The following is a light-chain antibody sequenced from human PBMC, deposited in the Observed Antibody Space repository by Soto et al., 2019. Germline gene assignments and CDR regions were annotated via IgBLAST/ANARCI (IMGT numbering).Light chain of an antibody. CDR1: QSISSW. Sequence: DIHMTQSPSTLSASVGDRVTITCRASQSISSWLAWYQQKPGKAPRLLIYKASTLESGVPSRFSGSGSGTDFTLTISSLQPDDFATYYCQQYSTYWTFGQGTRVEIK. J-gene: IGKJ1*01. CDR2: KAS. CDR3: QQYSTYWT. V-gene: IGKV1-5*03.